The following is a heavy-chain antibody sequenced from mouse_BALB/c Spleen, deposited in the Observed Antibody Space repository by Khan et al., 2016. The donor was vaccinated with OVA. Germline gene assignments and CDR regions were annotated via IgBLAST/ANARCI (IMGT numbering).Heavy chain of an antibody. J-gene: IGHJ3*01. CDR2: INYSGNT. CDR3: ARKDYYDYDPFPY. Sequence: EVKLLESGPGLVKPSQSLSLTCTVTGYSITSEYAWNWIRPFPGNKLDWMGYINYSGNTRFNPSLKSRTSITRDTSKNQFFLQLNSVTTEDTATYYCARKDYYDYDPFPYWGQGTLVTVSA. CDR1: GYSITSEYA. D-gene: IGHD2-4*01. V-gene: IGHV3-2*02.